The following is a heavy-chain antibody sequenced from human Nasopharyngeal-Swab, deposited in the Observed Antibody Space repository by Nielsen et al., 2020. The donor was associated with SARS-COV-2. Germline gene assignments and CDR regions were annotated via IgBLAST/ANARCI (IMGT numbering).Heavy chain of an antibody. D-gene: IGHD2-8*01. CDR3: ARLFGVRYSDN. V-gene: IGHV3-48*04. CDR2: ISPGSDSM. J-gene: IGHJ4*02. CDR1: GFTLSDYN. Sequence: GESLKISCAASGFTLSDYNMNWVRQVPGKGLEWLSYISPGSDSMSYADSVKGRFTISRDNAKNSLYLQMNSLRAEDTAVYFCARLFGVRYSDNWSQGTLVTVSS.